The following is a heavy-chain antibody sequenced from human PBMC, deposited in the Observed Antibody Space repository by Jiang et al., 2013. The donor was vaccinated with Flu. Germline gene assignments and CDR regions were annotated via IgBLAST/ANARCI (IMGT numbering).Heavy chain of an antibody. Sequence: KASGGTFSSYAISWVRQAPGQGLEWMGGIIPIFGTANYAQKFQGRVTITADESTSTAYMELSSLRSEDAAVYYCARVDSGSYTYWFDPWGQGTLVTVSS. V-gene: IGHV1-69*01. J-gene: IGHJ5*02. D-gene: IGHD1-26*01. CDR2: IIPIFGTA. CDR1: GGTFSSYA. CDR3: ARVDSGSYTYWFDP.